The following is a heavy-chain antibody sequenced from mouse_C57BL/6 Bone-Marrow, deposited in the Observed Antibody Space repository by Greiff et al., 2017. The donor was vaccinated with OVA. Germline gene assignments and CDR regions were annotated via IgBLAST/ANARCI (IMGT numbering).Heavy chain of an antibody. CDR2: INPSSGYT. Sequence: QVQLQQPGAELVKPGASVKLSCKASGYTFTSYWMHWVKQRPGQGLEWIGYINPSSGYTKYNQKFKDKATLTADKSSSTAYMQLSSLTYEDSAVYYCARGDWVWYFDVWGTGTTVTVSS. CDR1: GYTFTSYW. J-gene: IGHJ1*03. D-gene: IGHD4-1*01. CDR3: ARGDWVWYFDV. V-gene: IGHV1-7*01.